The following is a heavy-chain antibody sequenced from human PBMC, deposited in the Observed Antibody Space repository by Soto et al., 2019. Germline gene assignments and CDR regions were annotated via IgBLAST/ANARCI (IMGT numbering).Heavy chain of an antibody. J-gene: IGHJ4*02. CDR1: GGTFSSYA. Sequence: QVQLVQSGAEVKKPGSSVKVSCKASGGTFSSYAISWVRQAPGQGLEWMGGIIPIFGTANYAQKFQGRVTITADESTSTDYMELSSLRSEDTAVYYCARPSGDFWSGYYAGVHYFDYWGQGTLVTVSS. CDR3: ARPSGDFWSGYYAGVHYFDY. V-gene: IGHV1-69*01. CDR2: IIPIFGTA. D-gene: IGHD3-3*01.